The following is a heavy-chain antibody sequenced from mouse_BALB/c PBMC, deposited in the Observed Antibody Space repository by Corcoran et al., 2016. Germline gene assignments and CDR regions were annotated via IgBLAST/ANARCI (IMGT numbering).Heavy chain of an antibody. CDR2: IYPYNGGT. CDR1: GYTFTDYN. J-gene: IGHJ4*01. V-gene: IGHV1S29*02. Sequence: EVQLQQSGPELVKPGASGKISCKASGYTFTDYNMHWVKQSHGKSLEWIGYIYPYNGGTGYNQKFKSKATLTVDNSSSTAYMELRSLTSEDSAVYYCARRWTYAMDYWGQGTSVTVSS. CDR3: ARRWTYAMDY.